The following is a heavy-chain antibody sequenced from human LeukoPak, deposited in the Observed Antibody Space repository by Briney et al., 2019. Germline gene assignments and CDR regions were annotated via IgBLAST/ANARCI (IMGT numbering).Heavy chain of an antibody. V-gene: IGHV3-7*01. D-gene: IGHD6-13*01. CDR3: ARRVRVGSSWYPGPYYFDY. J-gene: IGHJ4*02. Sequence: PGGSLRLSCAASGFTFSSYAMSWVRQAPGKGLEWVANIKQDGSEKYYVDSVKGRFTISRDNAKNSLYLQMNSLRAEDTAVYYCARRVRVGSSWYPGPYYFDYWGQGTLVTVSS. CDR2: IKQDGSEK. CDR1: GFTFSSYA.